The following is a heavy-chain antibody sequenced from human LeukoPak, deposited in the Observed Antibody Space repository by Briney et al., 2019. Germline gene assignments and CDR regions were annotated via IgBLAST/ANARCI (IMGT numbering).Heavy chain of an antibody. Sequence: PSETLSLTCTVSGGSISSCFYYWSWIRQPAGKGLEWIGRIYTSGSTNYNPSLKSRVTISLDTSRNQFSLKLSSVTAADTAVYYCARRQDGHDYWGQGTLVTVSS. CDR1: GGSISSCFYY. CDR3: ARRQDGHDY. V-gene: IGHV4-61*02. J-gene: IGHJ4*02. CDR2: IYTSGST.